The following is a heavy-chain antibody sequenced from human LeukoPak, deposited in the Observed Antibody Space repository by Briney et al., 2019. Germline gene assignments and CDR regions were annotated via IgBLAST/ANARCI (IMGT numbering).Heavy chain of an antibody. Sequence: SETLSLTCAVYGGSFSGYYWSWIRQPPGKGLEWIGEINHSGSTNYNPSLKSRVTISVDTSKNQFSLKLSSVTAADTAIYYCARAGTKPNYYYYYMDVWGKGTTVTVSS. D-gene: IGHD1-1*01. CDR2: INHSGST. J-gene: IGHJ6*03. CDR3: ARAGTKPNYYYYYMDV. V-gene: IGHV4-34*01. CDR1: GGSFSGYY.